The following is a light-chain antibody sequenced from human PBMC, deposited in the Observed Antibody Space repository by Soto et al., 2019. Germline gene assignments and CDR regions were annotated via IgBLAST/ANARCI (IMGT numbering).Light chain of an antibody. CDR1: QGISSE. CDR3: QQDNTWPLT. CDR2: GAS. Sequence: EIVMTQSPATLSLSPGERAALSCRASQGISSELAWYQQKPGQPPRLLIYGASTRATGVPARFTGSGSGSDFTLTSSSLLLEYSAIYYCQQDNTWPLTLGQGTRLEIK. J-gene: IGKJ2*01. V-gene: IGKV3-15*01.